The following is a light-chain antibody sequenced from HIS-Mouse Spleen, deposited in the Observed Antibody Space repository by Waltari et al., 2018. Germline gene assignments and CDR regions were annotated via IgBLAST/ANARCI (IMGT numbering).Light chain of an antibody. CDR1: VLAKKY. CDR3: YSAADNNVV. V-gene: IGLV3-27*01. CDR2: KDS. J-gene: IGLJ2*01. Sequence: SYELTQPSSVSVSPGPTARITCPGDVLAKKYARWFQQKPGQAPVLVIYKDSERPSGIPERFSGSSSGTTVTLTISGAQVEDEADYYCYSAADNNVVFGGGTKLTVL.